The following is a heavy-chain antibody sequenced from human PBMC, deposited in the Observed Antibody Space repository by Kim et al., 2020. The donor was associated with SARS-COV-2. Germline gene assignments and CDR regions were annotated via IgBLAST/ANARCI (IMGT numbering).Heavy chain of an antibody. J-gene: IGHJ4*02. Sequence: SETLSLTCTVSGGSISSSSYYWAWIRQSPGKGLEWIGIIYYTGSTFYNPSLKSRVTISVDTSKNQFSLILSSVTAADTAVYYCASQERSDYYDYSGYYYAPDYFDYWGQGTLVTVYS. CDR2: IYYTGST. CDR1: GGSISSSSYY. V-gene: IGHV4-39*01. D-gene: IGHD3-22*01. CDR3: ASQERSDYYDYSGYYYAPDYFDY.